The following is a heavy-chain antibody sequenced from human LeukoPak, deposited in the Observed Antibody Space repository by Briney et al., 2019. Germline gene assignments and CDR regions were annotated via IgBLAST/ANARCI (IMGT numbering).Heavy chain of an antibody. Sequence: ASVKVSCKASGYMFSSSGISWVRQAPGQGPEWVGWINAYNGDTNYAQKLQGRVTMTTDTSTSTAYMELRRLRSDDTAVYFCARDYDFVWGTWGQGTLVTVST. CDR1: GYMFSSSG. CDR3: ARDYDFVWGT. J-gene: IGHJ4*02. CDR2: INAYNGDT. D-gene: IGHD3-16*01. V-gene: IGHV1-18*01.